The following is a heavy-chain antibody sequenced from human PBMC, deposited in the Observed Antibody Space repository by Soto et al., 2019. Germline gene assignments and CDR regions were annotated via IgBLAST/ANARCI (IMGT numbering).Heavy chain of an antibody. D-gene: IGHD1-26*01. CDR3: AREAFRGSFNYFDY. V-gene: IGHV1-2*02. J-gene: IGHJ4*02. CDR1: GYTFTGYY. Sequence: ASVKVSCKASGYTFTGYYMHWVRQAPGQGLEWMGWINPNSGGTNYAQKFQGRVTMTRDTSISTAYMELSRLRSDDTAVYYCAREAFRGSFNYFDYWGQGTLVTVSS. CDR2: INPNSGGT.